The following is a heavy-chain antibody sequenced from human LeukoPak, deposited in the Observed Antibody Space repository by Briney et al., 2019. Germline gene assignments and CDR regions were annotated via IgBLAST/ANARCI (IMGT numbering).Heavy chain of an antibody. J-gene: IGHJ4*02. CDR2: IKPDGSEQ. Sequence: GGSLRLSCVASGFKLSSSWMSWVRQAPGKGLDYVATIKPDGSEQYYVGSAKGRFTISKDSAKNSLYLRMNSLRGEDTAMYYCAKQGAYCFDCWGQGTLVTVSS. CDR1: GFKLSSSW. V-gene: IGHV3-7*01. CDR3: AKQGAYCFDC.